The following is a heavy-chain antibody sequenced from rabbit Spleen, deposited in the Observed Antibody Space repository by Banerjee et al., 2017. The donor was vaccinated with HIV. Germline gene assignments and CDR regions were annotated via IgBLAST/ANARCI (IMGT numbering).Heavy chain of an antibody. CDR2: IYAGSTGSA. V-gene: IGHV1S45*01. J-gene: IGHJ4*01. D-gene: IGHD6-1*01. CDR3: ARDDSEAYATL. CDR1: GFSFSSSYW. Sequence: QVQMEESGGDLVKPEESLTLTCTASGFSFSSSYWISWVRQAPGKGLEWIACIYAGSTGSAYYASWAKGRFTISKTSSTTVTLQMTSLTAADTATYFCARDDSEAYATLWGPGTLVTVS.